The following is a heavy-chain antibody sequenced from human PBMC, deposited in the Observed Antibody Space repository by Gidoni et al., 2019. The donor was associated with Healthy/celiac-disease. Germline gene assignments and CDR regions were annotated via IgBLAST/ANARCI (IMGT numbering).Heavy chain of an antibody. J-gene: IGHJ6*03. Sequence: QVQLVQPGAEVKKPGSSVKVSCKASGGTFSSYAIRWVRQAPGQGLEWMGGIIPIFGTANYAQKFQGRVTITADKSTSTAYMELSSLRSEDTAVYYCARYREYYYDSSGYQDYYYYMDVWGKGTTVTVSS. D-gene: IGHD3-22*01. CDR3: ARYREYYYDSSGYQDYYYYMDV. CDR2: IIPIFGTA. V-gene: IGHV1-69*06. CDR1: GGTFSSYA.